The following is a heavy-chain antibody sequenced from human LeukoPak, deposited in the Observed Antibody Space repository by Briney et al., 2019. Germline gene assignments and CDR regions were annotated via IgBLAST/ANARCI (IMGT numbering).Heavy chain of an antibody. D-gene: IGHD6-13*01. Sequence: ASVKVSCKPSGYTFTGYYMHWVRQAPGQGLEWMGWINPNSGGTNYAQKFQGSVTMTRDTSISTAYMELSRLRSDDTAVYYCARGPTSSSWSLYYFDYWGQGTLVTVSS. J-gene: IGHJ4*02. CDR3: ARGPTSSSWSLYYFDY. V-gene: IGHV1-2*02. CDR1: GYTFTGYY. CDR2: INPNSGGT.